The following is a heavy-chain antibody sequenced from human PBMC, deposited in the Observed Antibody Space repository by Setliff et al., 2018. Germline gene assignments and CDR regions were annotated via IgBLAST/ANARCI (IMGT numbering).Heavy chain of an antibody. CDR1: GDSISSRRNY. J-gene: IGHJ4*02. Sequence: SETLSLTCTVSGDSISSRRNYWGWFRQPAGKELEWIGQIYTSWSTNYNPSLKSRVTISLDTSKNQFSLKLGSMTAADTAVYYCARTGTYRYFDLWGQGTLVTAPQ. CDR3: ARTGTYRYFDL. D-gene: IGHD1-1*01. CDR2: IYTSWST. V-gene: IGHV4-61*09.